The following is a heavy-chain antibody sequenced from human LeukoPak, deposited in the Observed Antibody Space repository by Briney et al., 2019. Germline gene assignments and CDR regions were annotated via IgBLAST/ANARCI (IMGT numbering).Heavy chain of an antibody. Sequence: GGSLRLSCAASGFTFSSYAMSWVRQAPGKGLEWVSSISSSSSHIYYADSVKGRFTISRDNAKNSLYLQMNSLRAEDTAVYYCARVLMVNAFDIWGQGTMVTVSS. CDR2: ISSSSSHI. D-gene: IGHD5-18*01. J-gene: IGHJ3*02. CDR3: ARVLMVNAFDI. CDR1: GFTFSSYA. V-gene: IGHV3-21*01.